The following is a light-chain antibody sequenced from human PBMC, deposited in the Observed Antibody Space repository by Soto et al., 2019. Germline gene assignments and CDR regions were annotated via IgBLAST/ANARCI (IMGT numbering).Light chain of an antibody. CDR2: HAS. V-gene: IGKV1-5*01. Sequence: EMTQSQCTLSASLGDRVTTTCRASQSISNWLAWYQQKPGTAPKVLIYHASNLQSGVPSRFSFSGSGTEFTLTISSMQPDDLATYYCQQYNSYSFGQGTKVDIK. CDR3: QQYNSYS. J-gene: IGKJ1*01. CDR1: QSISNW.